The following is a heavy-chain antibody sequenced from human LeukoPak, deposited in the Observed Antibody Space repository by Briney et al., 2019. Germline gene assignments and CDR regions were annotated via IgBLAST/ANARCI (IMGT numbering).Heavy chain of an antibody. Sequence: SETLSLTCTVSGGSISSYYWSWIRQPPGKGLEWIGYIYYSGSTNYNPSLKSRVTISVDTSKNQFSLQLNSVTPDDTAVYYCVRYSGWFYFDYWGQGTLVTVSS. V-gene: IGHV4-59*08. J-gene: IGHJ4*02. CDR3: VRYSGWFYFDY. CDR2: IYYSGST. CDR1: GGSISSYY. D-gene: IGHD6-19*01.